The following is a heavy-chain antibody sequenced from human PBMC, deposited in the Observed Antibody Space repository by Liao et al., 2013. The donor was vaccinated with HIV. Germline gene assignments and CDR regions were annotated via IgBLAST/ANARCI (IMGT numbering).Heavy chain of an antibody. V-gene: IGHV4-59*01. Sequence: QVQLQESGPGLVKPSETLSLTCTVSGGSINRYYWSWVRQPPGKGLEWIGHIFYSGSTNYNPSLKSRVTISVDTSKNQFSLKLSSVTAADTAVYYCARDLGYCSGGSCYGLGYFDYWGQGTLVTVSS. J-gene: IGHJ4*02. CDR2: IFYSGST. CDR1: GGSINRYY. CDR3: ARDLGYCSGGSCYGLGYFDY. D-gene: IGHD2-15*01.